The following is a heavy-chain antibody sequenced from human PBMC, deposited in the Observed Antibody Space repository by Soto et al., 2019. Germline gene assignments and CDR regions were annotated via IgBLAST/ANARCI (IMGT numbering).Heavy chain of an antibody. CDR1: GFTFSSYG. Sequence: PGGSLRLSCAASGFTFSSYGMHWVRQAPGKGLEWVAVISYDGSNKYYADSVKGRFTISRDNSKNTLYLQMNSLRAEDTAVYYCAKDLRYCSSTSCYGMDVWGQGTTGTVS. D-gene: IGHD2-2*01. CDR2: ISYDGSNK. J-gene: IGHJ6*02. V-gene: IGHV3-30*18. CDR3: AKDLRYCSSTSCYGMDV.